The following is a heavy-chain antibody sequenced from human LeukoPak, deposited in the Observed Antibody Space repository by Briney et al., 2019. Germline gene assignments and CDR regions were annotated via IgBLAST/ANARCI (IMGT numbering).Heavy chain of an antibody. J-gene: IGHJ4*02. CDR3: ARGLGDIVVVPAATPDY. Sequence: GGSLRLSCAASGFTFADYGMSWVRQAPGKGLEWVSGINWNGGSTGYADSVKGRFTISRDNAKNSLYLQMNSLRAEDTALYYRARGLGDIVVVPAATPDYWGQGTLVTVSS. V-gene: IGHV3-20*04. D-gene: IGHD2-2*01. CDR2: INWNGGST. CDR1: GFTFADYG.